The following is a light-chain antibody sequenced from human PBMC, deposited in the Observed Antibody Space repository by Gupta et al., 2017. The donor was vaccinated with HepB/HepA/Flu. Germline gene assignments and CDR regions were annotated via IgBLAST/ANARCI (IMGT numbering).Light chain of an antibody. CDR2: KAS. Sequence: DIQMTQSPATLSVSVGDRVTITWRASQSVSSWLAWYQQKPGKAPDLLIYKASRANSGLPSRFSSSSCATYFTLTISILHPDDFANYYCQRENSYSVTFGQGTRLEIK. J-gene: IGKJ5*01. V-gene: IGKV1-5*03. CDR1: QSVSSW. CDR3: QRENSYSVT.